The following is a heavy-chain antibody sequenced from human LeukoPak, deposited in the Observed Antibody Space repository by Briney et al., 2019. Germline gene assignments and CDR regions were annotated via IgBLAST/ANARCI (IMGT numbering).Heavy chain of an antibody. Sequence: SETLSLTCTVSGGSISSYYWSWIRQPPGKGLEWIGYIYYSGSTNYNPSLKSRVTISVDTSKNQFSLKLSSVTAADTAVYYCASNGNGGKFRFDPWGQGTLVTVSS. CDR1: GGSISSYY. CDR2: IYYSGST. CDR3: ASNGNGGKFRFDP. D-gene: IGHD1-20*01. V-gene: IGHV4-59*01. J-gene: IGHJ5*02.